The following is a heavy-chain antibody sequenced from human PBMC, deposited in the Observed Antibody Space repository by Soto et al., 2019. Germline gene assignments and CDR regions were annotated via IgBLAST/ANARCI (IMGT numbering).Heavy chain of an antibody. CDR2: ISGSGGST. D-gene: IGHD1-26*01. CDR1: GFTFSSYG. V-gene: IGHV3-23*01. CDR3: AKASAPGGTYWHLWF. Sequence: PGGSLRLSCAASGFTFSSYGMSWVRQAPGKGLEWVSSISGSGGSTYYADSVKGRFTISRDNSKNTLYLQMNSLRAEDTAVYYCAKASAPGGTYWHLWFWGQGTLVTVSS. J-gene: IGHJ4*02.